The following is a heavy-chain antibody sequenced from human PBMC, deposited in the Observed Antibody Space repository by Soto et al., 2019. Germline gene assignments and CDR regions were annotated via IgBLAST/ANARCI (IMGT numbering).Heavy chain of an antibody. CDR3: ARGGGVGVAGSAAFDM. Sequence: QLHLVQSGAVVKKPGASVTVSCSASGYPVTAYYMHWVRQAPGRGLEWMGGINPATGAAKYTQTFRGGVTMTRDPSTNKVFMELSGLTSEDAGVFYCARGGGVGVAGSAAFDMWGQGTLVTVSS. J-gene: IGHJ3*02. D-gene: IGHD3-3*01. V-gene: IGHV1-2*02. CDR2: INPATGAA. CDR1: GYPVTAYY.